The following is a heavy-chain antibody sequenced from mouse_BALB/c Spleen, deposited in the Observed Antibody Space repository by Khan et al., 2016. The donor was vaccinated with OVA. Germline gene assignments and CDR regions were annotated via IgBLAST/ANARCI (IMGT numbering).Heavy chain of an antibody. D-gene: IGHD2-12*01. Sequence: VQLKQSGAELVKPGASVKLSCTASGFNIKDTYVHWVKERPEQGLEWIGRIAPANGNTEYDPKFQGKATITADTSSNTSYLQLSSLTSEDSAVYYCVHTSCYPRSFRVWGAGTTVTVSS. CDR1: GFNIKDTY. CDR2: IAPANGNT. V-gene: IGHV14-3*02. J-gene: IGHJ1*01. CDR3: VHTSCYPRSFRV.